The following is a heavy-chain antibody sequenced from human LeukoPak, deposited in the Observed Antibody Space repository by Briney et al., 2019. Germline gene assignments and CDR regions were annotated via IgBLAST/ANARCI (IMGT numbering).Heavy chain of an antibody. Sequence: SETLSLTCTVSGGSISNYYWSWIRQPPGKGLEWIGYIYSSGSINYNPSLKSRVTMSVDTSKNQFSLKLSSVTAADTAVYYRARQAYYYDSSGYYYDYWGQGTLVTVSS. CDR2: IYSSGSI. V-gene: IGHV4-4*09. D-gene: IGHD3-22*01. CDR1: GGSISNYY. CDR3: ARQAYYYDSSGYYYDY. J-gene: IGHJ4*02.